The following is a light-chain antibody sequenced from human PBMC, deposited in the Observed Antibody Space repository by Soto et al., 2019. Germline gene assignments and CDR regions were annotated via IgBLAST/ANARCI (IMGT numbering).Light chain of an antibody. J-gene: IGLJ2*01. CDR1: SGHSSYA. CDR2: LNSDGSH. Sequence: QLVLTQSPSASASLGASVKLTCTLSSGHSSYAIAWHQQQPEKGPRYLMKLNSDGSHSKGDGIPDRFSGSSSGAERYLTISSLPSEDAADYYCQTWGTGGVVFGGGTKVTVL. V-gene: IGLV4-69*01. CDR3: QTWGTGGVV.